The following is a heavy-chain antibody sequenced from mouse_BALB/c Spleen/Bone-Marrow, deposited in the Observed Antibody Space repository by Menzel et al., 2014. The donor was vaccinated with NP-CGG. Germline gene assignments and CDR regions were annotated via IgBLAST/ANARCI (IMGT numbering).Heavy chain of an antibody. CDR2: IDPSTTET. J-gene: IGHJ4*01. CDR1: GYTFTTYW. V-gene: IGHV1-59*01. CDR3: ARWTLALDY. Sequence: VQLQESGPELVRPGTSVKMSCKASGYTFTTYWMHWVKQRPGQGLEWIGMIDPSTTETKLNQKFRDKATLNVDKSSNTAYMQLSSLTSEDSAVFYCARWTLALDYWGQGTSVTVSS.